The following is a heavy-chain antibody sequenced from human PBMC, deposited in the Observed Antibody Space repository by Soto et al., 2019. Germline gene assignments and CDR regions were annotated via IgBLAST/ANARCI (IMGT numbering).Heavy chain of an antibody. CDR2: IIPIFGTA. CDR1: GGTFSSYA. J-gene: IGHJ6*02. Sequence: QVQLVQSGAEVKKPGSSVKVSCKASGGTFSSYAISWVRQAPGQGLEWMGGIIPIFGTANYAQKFQGRVTITADESTSTAYMELSSLRSEDTAVYYCARVVASITGTLNYYYYGMDVRGQGTTVTVSS. V-gene: IGHV1-69*01. CDR3: ARVVASITGTLNYYYYGMDV. D-gene: IGHD1-20*01.